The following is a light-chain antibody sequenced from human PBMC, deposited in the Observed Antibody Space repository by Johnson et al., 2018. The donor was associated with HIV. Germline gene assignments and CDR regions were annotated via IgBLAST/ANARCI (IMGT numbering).Light chain of an antibody. CDR1: SSNIENYF. CDR2: EDN. V-gene: IGLV1-51*02. CDR3: ATWDASLGANV. Sequence: QSVLTQPPSVSAAPGQRVNISCSGNSSNIENYFVSWYQQLPGAAPRLVIYEDNKRPSGIPDRFSGSKSGASATLGITGLQTGDEADYYCATWDASLGANVVGPGTKVTVL. J-gene: IGLJ1*01.